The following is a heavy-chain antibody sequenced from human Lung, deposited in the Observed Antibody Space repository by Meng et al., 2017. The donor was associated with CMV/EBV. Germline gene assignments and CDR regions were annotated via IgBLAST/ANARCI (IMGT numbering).Heavy chain of an antibody. J-gene: IGHJ4*02. CDR3: ARDVMGPSDY. CDR2: ISAYNGNT. D-gene: IGHD1-26*01. Sequence: SXXVSCKASGYTFTAHYFHWVRQAPGQGLEWMGWISAYNGNTNYAQKLQGRVTMTTDTSTSTAYMELRSLRSDDTAVYYCARDVMGPSDYWGQGTLVTVSS. V-gene: IGHV1-18*04. CDR1: GYTFTAHY.